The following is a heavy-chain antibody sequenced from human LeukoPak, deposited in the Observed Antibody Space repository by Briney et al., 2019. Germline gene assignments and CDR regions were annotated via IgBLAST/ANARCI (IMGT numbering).Heavy chain of an antibody. D-gene: IGHD6-13*01. CDR2: MNPNSGNT. J-gene: IGHJ4*02. CDR1: GYTFTSYD. V-gene: IGHV1-8*01. Sequence: ASVKVSCKASGYTFTSYDINWVRPATGQGLEWMGWMNPNSGNTGYAQKFQGRVTMTRNTSISTAYMELSSVRSEDTAVYYCARGSWWAAAGTGDYWGQGTLVTVSS. CDR3: ARGSWWAAAGTGDY.